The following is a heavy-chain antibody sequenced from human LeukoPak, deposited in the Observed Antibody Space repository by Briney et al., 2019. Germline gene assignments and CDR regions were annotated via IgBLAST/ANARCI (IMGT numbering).Heavy chain of an antibody. J-gene: IGHJ4*02. CDR1: GGSLSGYY. CDR3: ARGVDWGYFDY. D-gene: IGHD3-9*01. CDR2: INHSGST. Sequence: SETLSLTCAVYGGSLSGYYWSWIRQPPGKGLEWIGEINHSGSTNYNPSLKSRVTISVDTSKNQFSLKLSSVTAADTAVYYCARGVDWGYFDYWGQGTLVTVSS. V-gene: IGHV4-34*01.